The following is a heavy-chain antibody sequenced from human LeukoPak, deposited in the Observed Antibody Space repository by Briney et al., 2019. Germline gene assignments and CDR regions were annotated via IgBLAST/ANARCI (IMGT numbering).Heavy chain of an antibody. D-gene: IGHD3-10*01. J-gene: IGHJ4*02. Sequence: GGSLRLSCAASGFIFRSYVMSWVRQAPGKGLEWVSSISISGANTYYADSVKGRLTISRDNSKNTLYLQMNSLRAEDTAVYYCASSNMVRGVIITPPDYWGQGTLVTVSS. CDR3: ASSNMVRGVIITPPDY. CDR1: GFIFRSYV. V-gene: IGHV3-23*01. CDR2: ISISGANT.